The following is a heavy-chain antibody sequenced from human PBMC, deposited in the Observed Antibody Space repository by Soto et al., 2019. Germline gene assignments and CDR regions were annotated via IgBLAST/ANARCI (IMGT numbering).Heavy chain of an antibody. CDR3: ARDRAGGRYYRLGY. D-gene: IGHD1-26*01. CDR2: INAGNGNT. Sequence: ASVKVSCKASGYTFTSYAMHWVRQAPGQRLEWMGWINAGNGNTKYSQKFQGRVTITRDTSASTAYMELSSLRSEDTAVYYCARDRAGGRYYRLGYWGQGTLVTVSS. CDR1: GYTFTSYA. J-gene: IGHJ4*02. V-gene: IGHV1-3*01.